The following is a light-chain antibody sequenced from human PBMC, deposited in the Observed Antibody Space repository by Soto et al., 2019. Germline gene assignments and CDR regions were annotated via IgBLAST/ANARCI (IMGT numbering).Light chain of an antibody. CDR3: QQNYNTLIT. CDR2: AAS. Sequence: DIQMTQSPTSLSASVGDRVTITCRASQSISSYLNWYQQEPGKAPKLLIFAASSLQRGVPSRFSGSGSGTDFTLTISSLQPEDFTTYYCQQNYNTLITFGQGTRLEIK. V-gene: IGKV1-39*01. J-gene: IGKJ5*01. CDR1: QSISSY.